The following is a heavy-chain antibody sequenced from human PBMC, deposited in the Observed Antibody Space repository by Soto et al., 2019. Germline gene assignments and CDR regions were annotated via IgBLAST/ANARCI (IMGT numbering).Heavy chain of an antibody. Sequence: GSLRLSCAASGFIFSSYTMNWVRQAPGKGLEWVSSLSSTGFNIDYADSVKGRFTISRDNAKNSLFLQMNSLRVEDTALYYCARRSGTSLDWGQGTLVTVSS. CDR3: ARRSGTSLD. CDR1: GFIFSSYT. V-gene: IGHV3-21*01. D-gene: IGHD1-26*01. CDR2: LSSTGFNI. J-gene: IGHJ4*02.